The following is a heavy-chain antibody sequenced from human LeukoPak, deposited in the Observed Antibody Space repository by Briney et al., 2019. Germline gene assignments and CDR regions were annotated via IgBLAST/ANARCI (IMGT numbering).Heavy chain of an antibody. D-gene: IGHD3-10*01. V-gene: IGHV4-34*01. CDR3: ARLYRPFGESYMDV. CDR2: INHSGST. J-gene: IGHJ6*03. CDR1: GGSFSGYY. Sequence: SETLSLTCAVYGGSFSGYYWSWIRQPPGKGLEWIGEINHSGSTNYNPSLKSRVTISVDTSKNQFSLKLSSVTAADTAVYYCARLYRPFGESYMDVWGKGTTVTVSS.